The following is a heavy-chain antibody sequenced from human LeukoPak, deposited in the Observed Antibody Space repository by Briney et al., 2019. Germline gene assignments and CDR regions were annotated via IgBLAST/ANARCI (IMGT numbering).Heavy chain of an antibody. CDR1: GYTFTSYG. V-gene: IGHV1-18*01. CDR3: ARKYHCSSTSCYYYYGMDV. Sequence: ASVKVSCKASGYTFTSYGISWVRQAPGQGLEWMGWISAYNGNTNYAQKLQGRVTMTTDTSTSTAYMELRSLRSEDTAVYYCARKYHCSSTSCYYYYGMDVWGQGTTVTVSS. CDR2: ISAYNGNT. D-gene: IGHD2-2*01. J-gene: IGHJ6*02.